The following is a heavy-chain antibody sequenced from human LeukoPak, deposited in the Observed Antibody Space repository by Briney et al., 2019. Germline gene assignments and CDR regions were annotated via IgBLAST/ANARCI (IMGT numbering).Heavy chain of an antibody. CDR2: ISPNSGGT. V-gene: IGHV1-2*02. J-gene: IGHJ4*02. D-gene: IGHD3-10*01. Sequence: ASVKVSCKASGYIFTGYYMHWVRQAPGQGLEWMGWISPNSGGTDYAQKFQGRVTMTRDTSISTAYMELSRLRSDDTAVYYCARLNYGSGSYPSLFDYWGQGTLVTVSS. CDR1: GYIFTGYY. CDR3: ARLNYGSGSYPSLFDY.